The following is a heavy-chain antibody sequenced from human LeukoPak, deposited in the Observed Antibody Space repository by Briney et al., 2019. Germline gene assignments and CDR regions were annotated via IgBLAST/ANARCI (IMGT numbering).Heavy chain of an antibody. V-gene: IGHV3-30-3*01. CDR3: ARLYYYDSSGYYGAFDY. J-gene: IGHJ4*02. CDR1: GFTFSSYA. Sequence: GGSLRLSCAASGFTFSSYAMHWVRQAPGKGLEWVAVISYDGSNKYYADSVKGRFTISRDNSKNTLYLQMNSLRAEDTAVYYCARLYYYDSSGYYGAFDYWGQGTLVTVSS. D-gene: IGHD3-22*01. CDR2: ISYDGSNK.